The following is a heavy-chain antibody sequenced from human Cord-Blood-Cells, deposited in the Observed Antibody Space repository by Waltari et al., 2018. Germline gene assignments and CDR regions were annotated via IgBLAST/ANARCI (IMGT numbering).Heavy chain of an antibody. CDR2: IKQDGSEK. CDR3: ARDRIEYSSSSDN. V-gene: IGHV3-7*01. J-gene: IGHJ4*02. CDR1: GFTFSSYW. Sequence: EVQLVESGGGLVQPGGSLRLSCAASGFTFSSYWMSWVRQAPGKGLEGVANIKQDGSEKDYVDSLKGRFTISRDNAKNSLYLQMNSLRAEDTAVYYCARDRIEYSSSSDNWGQGTLVTVSS. D-gene: IGHD6-6*01.